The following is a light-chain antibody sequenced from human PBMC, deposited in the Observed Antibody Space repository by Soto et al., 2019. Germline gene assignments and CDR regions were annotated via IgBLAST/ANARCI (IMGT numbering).Light chain of an antibody. CDR1: QSISSY. Sequence: DIQMTQSQSSLSASVGDRVTITCRASQSISSYLNWYQQKPGKAPKLLIYAASSLQSGVPSRFSGSGSGTDFTLTISSLQPEDFATYYCQQSYSTPITFGQVTRLE. CDR2: AAS. CDR3: QQSYSTPIT. J-gene: IGKJ5*01. V-gene: IGKV1-39*01.